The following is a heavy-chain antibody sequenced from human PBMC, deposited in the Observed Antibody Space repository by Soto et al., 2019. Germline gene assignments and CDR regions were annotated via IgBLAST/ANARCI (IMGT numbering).Heavy chain of an antibody. CDR2: INHSGST. D-gene: IGHD3-22*01. CDR1: GGSFIGYY. Sequence: SETLSLTCAVYGGSFIGYYWSWIRQPPGKGLEWIGEINHSGSTNYNPSLKSRVTISVDTSKNQFSLKLSSVTAADTAVYYCAREDSYDSSGYYLFDYWGQGTLVTVSS. CDR3: AREDSYDSSGYYLFDY. J-gene: IGHJ4*02. V-gene: IGHV4-34*01.